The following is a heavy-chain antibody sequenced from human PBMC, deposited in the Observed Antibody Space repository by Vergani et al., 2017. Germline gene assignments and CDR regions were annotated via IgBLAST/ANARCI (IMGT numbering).Heavy chain of an antibody. CDR1: GGTFSTYA. Sequence: QVQLVQSGAEVKKPGSSVKVSCKASGGTFSTYAISWVRQAPGQGLEWMGRIIPIFGTTNYAQKFQGRVTITADESTSTAYMELSSLRSEDTAVYYCASPRAGFTFRSAFDIWGQGTMVTVSS. J-gene: IGHJ3*02. CDR3: ASPRAGFTFRSAFDI. CDR2: IIPIFGTT. V-gene: IGHV1-69*18. D-gene: IGHD3-16*01.